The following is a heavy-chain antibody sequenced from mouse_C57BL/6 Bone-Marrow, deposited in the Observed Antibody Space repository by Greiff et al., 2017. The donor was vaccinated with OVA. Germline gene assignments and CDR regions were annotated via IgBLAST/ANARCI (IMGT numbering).Heavy chain of an antibody. CDR2: IDPSDSYT. D-gene: IGHD1-1*01. CDR3: ARWDYYGTCDY. V-gene: IGHV1-69*01. CDR1: GYTFTSYW. J-gene: IGHJ2*01. Sequence: QVQLQQPGAELVMPGASVKLSCKASGYTFTSYWMHWVKQRPGQGLEWIGEIDPSDSYTNYNQKFKGKSTLTVDKSSSTAYMQLSSLTSEDSAVYYCARWDYYGTCDYWGQGTTLTVSS.